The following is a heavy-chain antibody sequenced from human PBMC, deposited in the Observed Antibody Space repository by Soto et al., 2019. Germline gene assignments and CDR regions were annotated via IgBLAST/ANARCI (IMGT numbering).Heavy chain of an antibody. CDR1: GGSFSGYY. CDR2: INHSGST. Sequence: PSETLSLTCAVYGGSFSGYYWSWIRQPPGKGLEWIGEINHSGSTNYNPSLKSRVTISVDTSKNQFSLKLSSVTAADTAVYYCARGFWRDRSRLPYWGQGTLVTVSS. J-gene: IGHJ4*02. CDR3: ARGFWRDRSRLPY. D-gene: IGHD3-3*01. V-gene: IGHV4-34*01.